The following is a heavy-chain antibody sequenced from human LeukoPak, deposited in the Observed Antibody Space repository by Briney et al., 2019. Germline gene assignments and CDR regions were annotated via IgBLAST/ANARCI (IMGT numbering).Heavy chain of an antibody. V-gene: IGHV4-4*07. CDR3: ASMDYGGTNVAFDI. CDR1: GGSISSYY. Sequence: PSETLSLTCTVSGGSISSYYWSWIRQPAGKGLEWIGRIYTSGSTYYNPSLKSRVTISVDTSKNQFSLKLSSVTAADTAVYYCASMDYGGTNVAFDIWGQGTMVTVSS. D-gene: IGHD4-23*01. CDR2: IYTSGST. J-gene: IGHJ3*02.